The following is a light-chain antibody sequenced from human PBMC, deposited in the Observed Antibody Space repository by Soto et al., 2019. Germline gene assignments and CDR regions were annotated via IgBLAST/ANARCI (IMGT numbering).Light chain of an antibody. J-gene: IGLJ2*01. CDR3: SSSTNTNTLVI. CDR1: SSDIGRYKF. Sequence: QSALTQPASVSGSPGQSITISCTGTSSDIGRYKFVSWFQQHPGKAPKLMIFEGTNRPSGVSNRFSGSKSGNTASLTISGLQAEDEAIYFCSSSTNTNTLVIFGGATKLTVL. V-gene: IGLV2-14*01. CDR2: EGT.